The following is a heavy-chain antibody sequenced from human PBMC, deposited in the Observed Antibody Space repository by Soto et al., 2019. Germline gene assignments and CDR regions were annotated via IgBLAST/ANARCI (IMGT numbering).Heavy chain of an antibody. CDR2: IDPTDSYT. V-gene: IGHV5-10-1*01. CDR1: GYSFTSHW. J-gene: IGHJ5*02. Sequence: GEXLKISCSASGYSFTSHWLSWVRQLPGKGLEWMGRIDPTDSYTKYSPSFQGHVTISADKSISTAYLQWSSLKASDTAMYYCAIAGAAVPWGQGTQVTVSS. CDR3: AIAGAAVP. D-gene: IGHD6-13*01.